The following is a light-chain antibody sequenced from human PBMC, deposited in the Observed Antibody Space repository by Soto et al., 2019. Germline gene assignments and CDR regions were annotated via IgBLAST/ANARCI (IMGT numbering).Light chain of an antibody. CDR1: RGHSNYA. V-gene: IGLV4-69*01. CDR2: VNSDGSH. Sequence: QLVLTQSPSASASLGASVKLTCTLSRGHSNYAIAWHQQQPEKGPRYLMKVNSDGSHSKGDGIPDRFSGSSSGAERYLTIASLQSEDEADYYCQTGGTGTVVFGGGTKLTVL. CDR3: QTGGTGTVV. J-gene: IGLJ2*01.